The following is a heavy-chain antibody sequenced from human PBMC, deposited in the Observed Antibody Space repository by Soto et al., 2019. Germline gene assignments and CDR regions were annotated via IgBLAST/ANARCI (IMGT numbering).Heavy chain of an antibody. Sequence: QVQLVQSGAEVKKPGSSVKVSCKASGGTFSSYAISWVRQAPGQGLEWMGGIIPIFGTANYAQKFQVRVTITADESTSTAYMELSSLRSEDTAVYYCARGGLRFLEWFHSPGWFDPWGQGTLVTVSS. CDR3: ARGGLRFLEWFHSPGWFDP. J-gene: IGHJ5*02. CDR1: GGTFSSYA. V-gene: IGHV1-69*01. CDR2: IIPIFGTA. D-gene: IGHD3-3*01.